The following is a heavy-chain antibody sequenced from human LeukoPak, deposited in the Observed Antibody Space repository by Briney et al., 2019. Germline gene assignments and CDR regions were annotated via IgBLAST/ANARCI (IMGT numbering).Heavy chain of an antibody. V-gene: IGHV7-4-1*02. CDR3: ARGYYDILTGYSAFDP. CDR2: INTNTGNP. J-gene: IGHJ5*02. Sequence: GASAKVSCKASGYTFTSYAMNWVRQAPGQGLEWMGWINTNTGNPTYAQGFTGRFVFSLDTSVSTAYLQISSLKAEDTAVYYCARGYYDILTGYSAFDPWGQGTLVTVSS. D-gene: IGHD3-9*01. CDR1: GYTFTSYA.